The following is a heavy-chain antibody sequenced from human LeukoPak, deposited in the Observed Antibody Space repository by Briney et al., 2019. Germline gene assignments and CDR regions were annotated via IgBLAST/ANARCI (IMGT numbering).Heavy chain of an antibody. CDR2: INHSGST. D-gene: IGHD5-24*01. V-gene: IGHV4-34*01. Sequence: SETLSLTCAVYGGSFSGYYWSWIRQPPGKGLEWIGEINHSGSTNYNPSLKSRVTISVDTSKNQFSLKLSSVTAADTAVYYCARGQRWAMERRPFDYWGQGTLVTVSS. J-gene: IGHJ4*02. CDR1: GGSFSGYY. CDR3: ARGQRWAMERRPFDY.